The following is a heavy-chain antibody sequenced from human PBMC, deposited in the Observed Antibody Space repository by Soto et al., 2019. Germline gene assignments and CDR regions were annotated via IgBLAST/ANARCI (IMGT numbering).Heavy chain of an antibody. J-gene: IGHJ5*02. V-gene: IGHV4-30-4*01. CDR3: ARAHQLPYCSSTSCYYNWFDP. CDR2: IYYSGST. Sequence: KASETLSLTCTVSGGSISSGDYYWSWIRQPPGKGLEWIGYIYYSGSTYYNPSLKSRVTISVDTSKNQFSLKLSSVTAADTAVYYCARAHQLPYCSSTSCYYNWFDPWGQGTLVTVSS. CDR1: GGSISSGDYY. D-gene: IGHD2-2*01.